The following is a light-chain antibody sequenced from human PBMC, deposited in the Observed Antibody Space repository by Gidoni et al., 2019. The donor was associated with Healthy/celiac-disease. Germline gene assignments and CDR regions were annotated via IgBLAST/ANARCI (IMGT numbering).Light chain of an antibody. CDR2: AAS. CDR1: QSISSY. J-gene: IGKJ1*01. CDR3: QQSYSTPLT. V-gene: IGKV1-39*01. Sequence: DIQMTQSPSSLSASVGDRVTITCRASQSISSYLNWYQQKPGKAPKLLIYAASSLQSGVPARFSGSGSWTDVSLTISSLQPEDFATYYCQQSYSTPLTFGQWTKVEIK.